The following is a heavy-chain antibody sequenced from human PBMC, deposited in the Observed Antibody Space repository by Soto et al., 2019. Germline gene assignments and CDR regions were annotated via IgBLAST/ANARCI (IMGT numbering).Heavy chain of an antibody. CDR2: IYYSGST. D-gene: IGHD5-18*01. Sequence: QVQLQESGPGLVKPSQTLSLTCTVSGGSISSGGYYWSWIRQHPGKGLEWIGYIYYSGSTYYNPSLQSRVTLSVDTSKNQFSLKLSSVTAADTAVYYCARSRRVYSYGSPEAFDIWCQGTMVTVSS. CDR1: GGSISSGGYY. V-gene: IGHV4-31*03. J-gene: IGHJ3*02. CDR3: ARSRRVYSYGSPEAFDI.